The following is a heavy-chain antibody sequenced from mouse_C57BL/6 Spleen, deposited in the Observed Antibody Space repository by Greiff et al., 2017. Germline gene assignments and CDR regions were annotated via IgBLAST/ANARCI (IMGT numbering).Heavy chain of an antibody. J-gene: IGHJ4*01. CDR1: GFNITDYY. V-gene: IGHV14-2*01. Sequence: EVQLQQSGAELVKPGASVKLSCTASGFNITDYYMHWVKQRTEQGLEWIGRIDPEAGETKYAPKFQGKATITADTSSNTAYLQLSSLTSEDTAVYYCARGVLPPVVVQPAAMDYWGQGTSVTVSS. CDR3: ARGVLPPVVVQPAAMDY. D-gene: IGHD1-1*01. CDR2: IDPEAGET.